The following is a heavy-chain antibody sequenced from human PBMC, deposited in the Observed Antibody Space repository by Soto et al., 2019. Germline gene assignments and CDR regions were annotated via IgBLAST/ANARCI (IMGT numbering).Heavy chain of an antibody. CDR1: GFTFSSYA. J-gene: IGHJ4*02. V-gene: IGHV3-30-3*01. CDR3: ARTIYDYYDSSGPNTTFDY. D-gene: IGHD3-22*01. CDR2: ISYDGSNK. Sequence: QVQLVESGGGVVQPGRYLRLSCAASGFTFSSYAMHWVRQAPGKGLEWVAVISYDGSNKYYADSVKGRFTISRDNSKNTLYLQMNSLRAEDTAVYYCARTIYDYYDSSGPNTTFDYWGQGTLVTVSS.